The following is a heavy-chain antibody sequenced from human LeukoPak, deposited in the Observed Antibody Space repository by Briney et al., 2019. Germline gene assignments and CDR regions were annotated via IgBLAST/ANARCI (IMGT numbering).Heavy chain of an antibody. D-gene: IGHD5-18*01. CDR3: AREFTAIQLWLYYYYGMDV. Sequence: PGGSLRLSCAASGFTFSSYWMSWVRQAPGKGLEWVANIKQDGSEKYYVDSVKGRFTISRDNAKNSLYLQMNSLRAEDTAVYYCAREFTAIQLWLYYYYGMDVWGQGTTVTVSS. J-gene: IGHJ6*02. CDR1: GFTFSSYW. CDR2: IKQDGSEK. V-gene: IGHV3-7*01.